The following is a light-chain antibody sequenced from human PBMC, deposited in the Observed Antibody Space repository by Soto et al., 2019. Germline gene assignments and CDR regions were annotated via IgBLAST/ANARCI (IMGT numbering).Light chain of an antibody. CDR3: ASSTSDSLYV. CDR2: EVN. Sequence: QSALTQPASVSGSPGQSITISCTGTSRDVGAFNYVSWYQQHPDKAPKLLISEVNNRPSGVSHRFSGSKSGNTASLTISGLQPADEADYYCASSTSDSLYVFGTGTKLTVL. J-gene: IGLJ1*01. V-gene: IGLV2-14*01. CDR1: SRDVGAFNY.